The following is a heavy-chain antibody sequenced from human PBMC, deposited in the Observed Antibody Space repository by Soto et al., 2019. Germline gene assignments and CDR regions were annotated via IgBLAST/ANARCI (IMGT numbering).Heavy chain of an antibody. CDR2: IYPGDSDT. CDR3: ARTECSSIPCYTAYYYYGLDV. V-gene: IGHV5-51*01. CDR1: GYSFTSYW. D-gene: IGHD2-2*02. J-gene: IGHJ6*02. Sequence: PGESLKISCKGSGYSFTSYWIGWVRQMPGKGLEWMGIIYPGDSDTRYSPSFQGQVTISADKSISTAYLQWGSLKASDTGVYYCARTECSSIPCYTAYYYYGLDVWGQGTTVTVSS.